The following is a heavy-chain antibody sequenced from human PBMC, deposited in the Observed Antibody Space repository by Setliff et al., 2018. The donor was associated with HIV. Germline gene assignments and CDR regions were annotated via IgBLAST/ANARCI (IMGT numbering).Heavy chain of an antibody. CDR3: AGERGTFDY. Sequence: GGSLRLSCAASGFTFSSYNMNWVRQAPGKGLEWVSSISSSSNYIYYADSVKGRFTISRDNLNNSLHLQMNSLRAEDTAVYYCAGERGTFDYWGQGTLVTVSS. CDR2: ISSSSNYI. D-gene: IGHD3-10*01. CDR1: GFTFSSYN. J-gene: IGHJ4*02. V-gene: IGHV3-21*04.